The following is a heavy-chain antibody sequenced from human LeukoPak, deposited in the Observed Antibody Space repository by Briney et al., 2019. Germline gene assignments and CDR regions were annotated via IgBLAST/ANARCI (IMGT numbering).Heavy chain of an antibody. D-gene: IGHD3-10*01. CDR1: GGSISSGSYY. V-gene: IGHV4-61*02. CDR3: ARGRPKIRITMVRGVIITTFDY. J-gene: IGHJ4*02. CDR2: IYTSGST. Sequence: SETLSLTCTVSGGSISSGSYYWSWIRQPAGKGLEWIGRIYTSGSTNYNPSLKSRVTISVDTSKNQFSLKLSSVTAADTAVYYCARGRPKIRITMVRGVIITTFDYWGQGTLVTVSS.